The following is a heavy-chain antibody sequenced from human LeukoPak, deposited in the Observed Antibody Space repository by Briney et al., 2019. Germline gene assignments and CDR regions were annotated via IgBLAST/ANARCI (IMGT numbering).Heavy chain of an antibody. CDR3: AREWGLESSGYYYAY. CDR2: ITPIFGTA. Sequence: PEASVKVSCKASGGTFSRFTISWVRQAPGQGFEWMGGITPIFGTANFAQKFQGRVSITADESTSTAFTELSSLRSEDTAVYYCAREWGLESSGYYYAYWGQGTLVTVSS. J-gene: IGHJ4*02. V-gene: IGHV1-69*13. CDR1: GGTFSRFT. D-gene: IGHD3-22*01.